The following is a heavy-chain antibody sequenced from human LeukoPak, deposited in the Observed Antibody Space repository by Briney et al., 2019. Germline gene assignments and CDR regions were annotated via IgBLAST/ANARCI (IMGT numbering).Heavy chain of an antibody. CDR3: ARGRYALIHYHGMDV. CDR1: GGSISSYY. V-gene: IGHV4-4*07. D-gene: IGHD5-12*01. CDR2: IYTSGST. Sequence: SETLSLTCTVSGGSISSYYWSWIRQPAGKGLEWIGRIYTSGSTNYNPSLKSRVTMSVDTSKNQFSLKLSSVTAADTAVYYCARGRYALIHYHGMDVWGQGTTVTVSS. J-gene: IGHJ6*02.